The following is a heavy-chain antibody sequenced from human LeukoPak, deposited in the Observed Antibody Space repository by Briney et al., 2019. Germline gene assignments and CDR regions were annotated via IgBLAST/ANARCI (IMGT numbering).Heavy chain of an antibody. CDR2: IYSGGNT. D-gene: IGHD3-10*02. CDR1: GFTVSSNS. V-gene: IGHV3-53*01. CDR3: AELGITMIGGV. Sequence: GGSLRLSCTVSGFTVSSNSWSWVRQAPGKGLEWVSFIYSGGNTHYSDSVTGRFTISRDNSKNTLYLQMNSLRAEDTAVYYCAELGITMIGGVWGKGTTVTISS. J-gene: IGHJ6*04.